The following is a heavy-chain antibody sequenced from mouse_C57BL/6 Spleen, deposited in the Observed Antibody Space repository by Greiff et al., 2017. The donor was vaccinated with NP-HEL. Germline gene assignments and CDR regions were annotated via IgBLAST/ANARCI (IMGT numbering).Heavy chain of an antibody. D-gene: IGHD2-5*01. Sequence: QVQLKQSGAELVKPGASVKLSCKASGYTFTEYTIHWVKQRSGQGLEWIGWFYSGSGSIKYNEKFKDKATLTADTSSSTGNMELSRLTSEDSAVYVCARHEEAYYSTYGYFDVWGTGTTVTVSS. CDR3: ARHEEAYYSTYGYFDV. V-gene: IGHV1-62-2*01. CDR2: FYSGSGSI. CDR1: GYTFTEYT. J-gene: IGHJ1*03.